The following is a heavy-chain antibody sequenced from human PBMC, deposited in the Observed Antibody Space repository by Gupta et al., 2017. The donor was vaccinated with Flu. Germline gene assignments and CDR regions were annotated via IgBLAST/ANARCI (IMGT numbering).Heavy chain of an antibody. D-gene: IGHD2-21*02. J-gene: IGHJ3*02. V-gene: IGHV1-69*06. CDR2: IIPIFGTA. Sequence: WMGGIIPIFGTANYAQKFQGRVTITADKSTSTAYMELSSLRSEDTAVYYCARATVGPKYCGGDCYNHDAFDIWGQGTMVTVSS. CDR3: ARATVGPKYCGGDCYNHDAFDI.